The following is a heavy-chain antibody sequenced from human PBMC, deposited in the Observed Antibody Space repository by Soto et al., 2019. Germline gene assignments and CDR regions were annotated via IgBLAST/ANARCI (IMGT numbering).Heavy chain of an antibody. Sequence: QVQLVQSGAXXXXXGASVKVSCKASGYTFTGYAMHWVRQAPGQRLEWMGWINAGNGNTKYSQKFQGRVTITRDTSASTAYMELSSLRSEDTAVYYCARAVAVPADFDYWGQGTLVTVSS. J-gene: IGHJ4*02. CDR1: GYTFTGYA. CDR2: INAGNGNT. CDR3: ARAVAVPADFDY. D-gene: IGHD6-19*01. V-gene: IGHV1-3*05.